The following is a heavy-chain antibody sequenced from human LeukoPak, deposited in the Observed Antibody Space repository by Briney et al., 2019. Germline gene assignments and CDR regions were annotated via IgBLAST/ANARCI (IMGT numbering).Heavy chain of an antibody. CDR2: IYYSGST. CDR1: GGSISSYY. D-gene: IGHD3-10*01. J-gene: IGHJ4*02. V-gene: IGHV4-59*01. Sequence: PSETLSLTCTVSGGSISSYYWSWIRQPPGKGLEWIGYIYYSGSTYYNPSLKSRVTISVDTSKNQFSLKLSSVTAADTAVYYCARDQSGSYYQFDYWGQGTLVTVSS. CDR3: ARDQSGSYYQFDY.